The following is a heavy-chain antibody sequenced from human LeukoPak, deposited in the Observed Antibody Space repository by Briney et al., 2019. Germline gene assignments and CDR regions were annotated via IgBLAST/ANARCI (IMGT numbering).Heavy chain of an antibody. CDR3: ARTPRVTRGGGSKIRWFDP. Sequence: SETLSLTCTVSGGSISSSSYYWGWIRQPPGKGLEWIGNIYYSGSTYYNPSLKSRVTISVDTSKNQFSLKLSSVTAADTAVYYCARTPRVTRGGGSKIRWFDPWGQGTLVTVSS. D-gene: IGHD2-15*01. CDR2: IYYSGST. CDR1: GGSISSSSYY. V-gene: IGHV4-39*01. J-gene: IGHJ5*02.